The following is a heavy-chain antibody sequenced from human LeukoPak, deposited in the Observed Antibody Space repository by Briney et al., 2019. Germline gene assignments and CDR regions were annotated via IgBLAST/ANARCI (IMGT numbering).Heavy chain of an antibody. CDR3: ARHISVSYDAFDL. Sequence: SETLSLTCTVSGGSITGYYWSWIRQPPGKGLEWIGYVFYSGNTLYNPSLERRVTMSVDTSKAQFSLKLTSVTAADTAVYYCARHISVSYDAFDLWGRGTMVTVSS. J-gene: IGHJ3*01. V-gene: IGHV4-59*08. CDR1: GGSITGYY. CDR2: VFYSGNT. D-gene: IGHD6-19*01.